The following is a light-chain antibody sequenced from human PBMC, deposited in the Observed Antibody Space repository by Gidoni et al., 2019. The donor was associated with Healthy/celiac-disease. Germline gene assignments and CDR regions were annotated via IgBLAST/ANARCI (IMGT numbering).Light chain of an antibody. Sequence: EIVLTQSPGTLSLSPGERATLSCRASQSVSSSYLAWYQKKPGQAPRLLIDGASSRATGIPDRFSGSGSGTDFTLTISRLEPEDFAVYYCQQYGSSPWTFGQGTKVEIK. CDR1: QSVSSSY. CDR2: GAS. J-gene: IGKJ1*01. CDR3: QQYGSSPWT. V-gene: IGKV3-20*01.